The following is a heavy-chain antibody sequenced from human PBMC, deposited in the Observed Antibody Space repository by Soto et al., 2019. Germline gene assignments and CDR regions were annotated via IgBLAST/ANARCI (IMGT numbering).Heavy chain of an antibody. CDR1: SGSISSSNW. CDR2: IYHSGST. CDR3: ARDKSEWLGRYFDY. D-gene: IGHD6-19*01. V-gene: IGHV4-4*02. Sequence: KASETLSLTCAVSSGSISSSNWWSWVRQPPGKGLEWIGEIYHSGSTNYNPSLKSRVTISVDKSKNQFSLKLSSVTAADTAVYYCARDKSEWLGRYFDYWGQGTLVTVSS. J-gene: IGHJ4*02.